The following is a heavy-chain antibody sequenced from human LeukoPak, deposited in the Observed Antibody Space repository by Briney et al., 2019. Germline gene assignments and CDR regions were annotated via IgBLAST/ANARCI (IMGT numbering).Heavy chain of an antibody. CDR3: ARVDHLGAYCSSTSCFKGYYYYMDV. CDR2: IKQDGSEK. Sequence: GGSLRLSCAASGFTFSSYWMSWVRQAPGKGLEWVANIKQDGSEKYYVDSVKGRFTISRDNAKNSLYLQMNSLRAEDTAVYYCARVDHLGAYCSSTSCFKGYYYYMDVWGKGTTVTVSS. V-gene: IGHV3-7*01. CDR1: GFTFSSYW. J-gene: IGHJ6*03. D-gene: IGHD2-2*01.